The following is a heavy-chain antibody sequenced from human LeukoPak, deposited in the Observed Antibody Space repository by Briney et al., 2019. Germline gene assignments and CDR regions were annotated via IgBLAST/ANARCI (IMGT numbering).Heavy chain of an antibody. D-gene: IGHD2-2*01. CDR3: ARDLQDYCSSVTCRANWFDP. J-gene: IGHJ5*02. V-gene: IGHV4-59*11. CDR2: IYYSGST. Sequence: PSETLSLTCTVSGVSISSHYWSWIRQPPGKGLKWIGYIYYSGSTNYNPSLKSRVSISGDTSKNQFSLKLSSVTAADTAVYYCARDLQDYCSSVTCRANWFDPWGQGTLVTVSS. CDR1: GVSISSHY.